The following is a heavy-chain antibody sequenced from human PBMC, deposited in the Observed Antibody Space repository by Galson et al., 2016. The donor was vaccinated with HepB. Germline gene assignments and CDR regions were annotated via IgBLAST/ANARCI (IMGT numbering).Heavy chain of an antibody. V-gene: IGHV3-7*01. CDR2: IGEDGSEK. CDR3: ARGMNFYYYGMAV. J-gene: IGHJ6*02. CDR1: RFSFTSYW. Sequence: SLRLSCAASRFSFTSYWMSWVRQAPGKGLEWLANIGEDGSEKYYVDSVEGRFTISRDNAKNALYLQMNSLRAEDTAVYYCARGMNFYYYGMAVWGQGTTVTVSS.